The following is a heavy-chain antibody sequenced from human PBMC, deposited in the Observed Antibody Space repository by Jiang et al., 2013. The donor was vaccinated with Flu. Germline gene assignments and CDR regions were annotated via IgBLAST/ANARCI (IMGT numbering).Heavy chain of an antibody. CDR1: GGSISSGGYY. CDR3: AREDYGDLDWFDP. D-gene: IGHD4-17*01. V-gene: IGHV4-31*03. CDR2: IYYSGST. J-gene: IGHJ5*02. Sequence: GSGLVKPSQTLSLTCTVSGGSISSGGYYWSWIRQHPGKGLEWIGYIYYSGSTYYNPSLKSRVTISVDTSKNQFSLKLSSVTAADTAVYYCAREDYGDLDWFDPWGQGTLVTVSS.